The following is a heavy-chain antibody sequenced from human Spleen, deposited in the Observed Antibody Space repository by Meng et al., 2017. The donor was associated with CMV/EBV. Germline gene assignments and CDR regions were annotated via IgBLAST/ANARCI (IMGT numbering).Heavy chain of an antibody. CDR1: GYSISSGYY. CDR2: IYHSGST. V-gene: IGHV4-38-2*02. D-gene: IGHD3-3*01. CDR3: VRVATSYYFWSDYPTNHFYYFYY. J-gene: IGHJ4*02. Sequence: GSLRLSCTVSGYSISSGYYWGWIRQPPGKGLEWIGSIYHSGSTYYNPSLKSQGTISVYTSKNQFSLKIISVTAADTAGYFCVRVATSYYFWSDYPTNHFYYFYYWGQGTLVTVSS.